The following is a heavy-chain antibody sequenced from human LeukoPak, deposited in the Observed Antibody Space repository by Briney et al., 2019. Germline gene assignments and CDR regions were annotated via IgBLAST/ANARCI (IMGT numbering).Heavy chain of an antibody. V-gene: IGHV3-21*01. J-gene: IGHJ4*02. CDR2: ISSSSNYI. CDR1: GFTFSSYS. D-gene: IGHD5-18*01. Sequence: NSGGSLRLSCAASGFTFSSYSMNWVRQAPGKGLEWVSSISSSSNYIYYGDSVKGRFTISRDNAKNSLFLQMNSLRAEDTAVYYCARDNGYSYGYVDYWGQGTLVTVSS. CDR3: ARDNGYSYGYVDY.